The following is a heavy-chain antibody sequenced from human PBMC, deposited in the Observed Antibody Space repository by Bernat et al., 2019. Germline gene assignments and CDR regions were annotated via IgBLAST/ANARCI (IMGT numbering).Heavy chain of an antibody. J-gene: IGHJ4*02. V-gene: IGHV3-30*02. CDR3: AKAMGLLTHDY. D-gene: IGHD3-10*01. Sequence: QVQLVESGGGVVQPGGSLRLSCAASGFTFSSHGMHWVRQAPGKGLEWVAFIRYDGSNEHYGDSVKGRFTISRDNSKNTLYLQMNSLTAEDSAVYYCAKAMGLLTHDYWGQGTLVTVSS. CDR1: GFTFSSHG. CDR2: IRYDGSNE.